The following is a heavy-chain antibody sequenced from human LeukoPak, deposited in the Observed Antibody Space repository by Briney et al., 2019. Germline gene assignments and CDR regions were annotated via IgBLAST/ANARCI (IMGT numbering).Heavy chain of an antibody. CDR2: IRSKAYGGTT. D-gene: IGHD2-2*01. Sequence: GRSLRLSCAASGFTFGDYAMSWVRQAPGKGLEWVGFIRSKAYGGTTEYAASVKGRFTTSRDDSKSIAYLQMNGLKTEDTAVYYCTRDSYPLGYCSNTSCYPWGQGTLVTVSS. J-gene: IGHJ5*02. V-gene: IGHV3-49*04. CDR3: TRDSYPLGYCSNTSCYP. CDR1: GFTFGDYA.